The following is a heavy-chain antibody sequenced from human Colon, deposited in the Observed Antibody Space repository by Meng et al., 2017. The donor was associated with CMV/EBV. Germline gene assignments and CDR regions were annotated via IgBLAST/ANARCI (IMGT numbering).Heavy chain of an antibody. Sequence: CSASGFPFRGYSMPWVRQAPGKGLEYVSAITGDGRNTYYANSVKGRFTISRDNSKNTLYLQMGSLRGEDMAVYYCARVGDGGTCYDYWGQGTLVTVSS. V-gene: IGHV3-64*01. CDR3: ARVGDGGTCYDY. CDR2: ITGDGRNT. J-gene: IGHJ4*02. D-gene: IGHD2-15*01. CDR1: GFPFRGYS.